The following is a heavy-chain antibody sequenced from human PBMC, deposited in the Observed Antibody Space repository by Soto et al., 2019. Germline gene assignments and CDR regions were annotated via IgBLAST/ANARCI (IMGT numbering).Heavy chain of an antibody. CDR2: IYPGDSNT. CDR1: GYSFTSYW. Sequence: GESLKISCKGSGYSFTSYWIGWLRQMPGKGLEWMGIIYPGDSNTRYSPSFQGQVTISVDRSISTAYMELSRLRSDDTAVYYCARAPQIPFLIYGGKSAGFDYWGQGTLVTVSS. CDR3: ARAPQIPFLIYGGKSAGFDY. V-gene: IGHV5-51*01. D-gene: IGHD4-17*01. J-gene: IGHJ4*02.